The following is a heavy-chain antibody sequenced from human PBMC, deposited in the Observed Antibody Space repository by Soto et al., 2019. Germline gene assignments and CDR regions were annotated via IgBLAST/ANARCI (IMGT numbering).Heavy chain of an antibody. CDR2: MYSSEST. V-gene: IGHV4-31*03. CDR1: GGSINSGNYY. J-gene: IGHJ4*02. D-gene: IGHD3-16*02. CDR3: ARGKVMITLGGLIVFDH. Sequence: SETLSLTCTVSGGSINSGNYYWSWIRQHPGKGLEWIGYMYSSESTYYNASLKSRLTISVDTSRNQFSLKLISVTAADTAVYYCARGKVMITLGGLIVFDHWGQGTLVTVS.